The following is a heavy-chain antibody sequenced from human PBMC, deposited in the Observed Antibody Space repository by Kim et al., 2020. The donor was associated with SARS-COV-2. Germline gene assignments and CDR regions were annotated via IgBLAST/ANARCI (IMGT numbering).Heavy chain of an antibody. J-gene: IGHJ4*02. CDR3: ARGWGCSGGTCYHDY. CDR1: GFTFSSYS. CDR2: ISSSSSTI. Sequence: GGSLRLSCAASGFTFSSYSMNWVRQAPGKGLEWVSYISSSSSTIYYADSVKGRFTISRDNAKNSLYLQMNSLRDEDTAVYYCARGWGCSGGTCYHDYWGQATLVTVSS. D-gene: IGHD2-15*01. V-gene: IGHV3-48*02.